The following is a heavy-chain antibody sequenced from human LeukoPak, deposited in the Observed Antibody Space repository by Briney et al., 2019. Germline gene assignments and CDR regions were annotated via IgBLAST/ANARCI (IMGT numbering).Heavy chain of an antibody. D-gene: IGHD5-12*01. CDR2: IYYSGSA. CDR1: GDSISSGGYY. Sequence: PSETLSLTCTVSGDSISSGGYYWSWIRQHPGKGLEWIGYIYYSGSAYYNPFLKSRVSISVDTSKNQFPLELTSVTAADTALYFCARDYSRGYAWFDPWGQGILVTVSS. J-gene: IGHJ5*02. CDR3: ARDYSRGYAWFDP. V-gene: IGHV4-31*03.